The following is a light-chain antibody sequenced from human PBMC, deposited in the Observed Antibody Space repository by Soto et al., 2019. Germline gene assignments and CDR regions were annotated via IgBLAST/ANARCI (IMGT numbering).Light chain of an antibody. CDR1: HSVSNN. V-gene: IGKV3-15*01. CDR2: GAS. CDR3: QQYNYWPET. Sequence: EVVMTQSPATLSVSPGERATLSCRASHSVSNNLAWYQHKPGQAPRLLIYGASTRATGIPARFSGSGSGTEFTLTISSLQSEDFAIFYCQQYNYWPETFGPGNKVDIK. J-gene: IGKJ3*01.